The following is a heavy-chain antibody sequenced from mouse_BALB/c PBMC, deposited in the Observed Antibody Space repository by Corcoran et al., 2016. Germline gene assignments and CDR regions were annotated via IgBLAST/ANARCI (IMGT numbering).Heavy chain of an antibody. D-gene: IGHD2-1*01. V-gene: IGHV1-26*01. CDR2: INPYNGAT. CDR1: GYSFTGYY. Sequence: EVQLQQSGPELVKPGASVKISCKASGYSFTGYYMHWVKQSHVKSLEWIGRINPYNGATSYNQNFKDKASLTVDKSSSTAYMELHSPTSEDSAVYYCARALYGNGAMDYWGQGTSVTVSS. CDR3: ARALYGNGAMDY. J-gene: IGHJ4*01.